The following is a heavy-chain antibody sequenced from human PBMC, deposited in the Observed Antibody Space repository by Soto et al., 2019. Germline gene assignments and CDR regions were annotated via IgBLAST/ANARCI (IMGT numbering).Heavy chain of an antibody. D-gene: IGHD2-21*01. CDR3: ARVGAYCGGDCYSGAGYYYYYMDV. Sequence: AASVKVSCKASGYTFTSYDINWVRQATGQGLEWMGWMNPNSGNTGYAQKFQGRVTMTRNTSISTAYMELSSLRSEDTAVYYCARVGAYCGGDCYSGAGYYYYYMDVWGKGTTVTVSS. V-gene: IGHV1-8*01. CDR2: MNPNSGNT. J-gene: IGHJ6*03. CDR1: GYTFTSYD.